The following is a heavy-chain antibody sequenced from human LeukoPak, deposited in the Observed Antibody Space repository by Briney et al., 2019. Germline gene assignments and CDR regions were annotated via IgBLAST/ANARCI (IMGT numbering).Heavy chain of an antibody. D-gene: IGHD3-3*01. CDR1: GYTFTGYY. Sequence: GASVKVSCKASGYTFTGYYMHWVRQAPGQGLEWMGWINPNGGGTNYAQKFQGRVTMTRDTSISTAYMELSRLRSDDTAVYYCARGLLITIFGVVSAPEFDYWGQGTLVTVSS. J-gene: IGHJ4*02. CDR2: INPNGGGT. CDR3: ARGLLITIFGVVSAPEFDY. V-gene: IGHV1-2*02.